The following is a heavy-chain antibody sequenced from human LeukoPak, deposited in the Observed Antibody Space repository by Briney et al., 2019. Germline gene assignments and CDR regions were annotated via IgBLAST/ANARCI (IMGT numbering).Heavy chain of an antibody. CDR3: APDEGFLLSN. Sequence: EASVKVSCKVSGYTLTELSMHWVRQAPGKGLEWMGGFDPEDGEAIYTQKFQGRVTMAEDTSTDTAYMELSSLRSDDTAVYYCAPDEGFLLSNWRQGTLVTVSS. CDR2: FDPEDGEA. CDR1: GYTLTELS. D-gene: IGHD2-15*01. V-gene: IGHV1-24*01. J-gene: IGHJ4*02.